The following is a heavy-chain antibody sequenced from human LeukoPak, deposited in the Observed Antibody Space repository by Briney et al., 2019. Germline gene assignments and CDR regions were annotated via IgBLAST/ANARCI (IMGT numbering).Heavy chain of an antibody. J-gene: IGHJ4*02. D-gene: IGHD2-21*02. V-gene: IGHV3-21*01. CDR2: ITSSRTYI. CDR1: GFAFNTYS. Sequence: GESLRLSCAASGFAFNTYSMNWVRQAPGKGLEWVSSITSSRTYIYYADSVKGRFTISRDNAKNALYLQMNSLRVEDTAVYYCARDESRGNLVTAPDYWGQGTLVTVSS. CDR3: ARDESRGNLVTAPDY.